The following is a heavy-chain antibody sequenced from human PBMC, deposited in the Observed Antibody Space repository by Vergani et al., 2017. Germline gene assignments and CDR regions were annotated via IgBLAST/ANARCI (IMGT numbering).Heavy chain of an antibody. J-gene: IGHJ4*02. CDR2: ISRSSSQI. CDR3: ARDGGGNGDFDY. Sequence: EVQLVESGGGLVKPGWSLRLSCAASGFTFSSYSMNWVRQAPGKGLEWVTSISRSSSQIYYADSVKGRFAISRDNAKNSLYLQMNSLRAEDTAVYYCARDGGGNGDFDYWGQGTLVTVSS. V-gene: IGHV3-21*01. D-gene: IGHD4-23*01. CDR1: GFTFSSYS.